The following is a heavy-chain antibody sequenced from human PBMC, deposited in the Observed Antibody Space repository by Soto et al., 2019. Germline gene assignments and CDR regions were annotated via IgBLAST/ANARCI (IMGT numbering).Heavy chain of an antibody. Sequence: QVQLQQWGAGLLKPSETLSLTCAVYGGSLSGYQWTWIRQTPGKGLEWIGEINDSGNINYNPSLKSRVTILLDTPRKQISMKLSSVTAAHSAVYYCASCVILWFGELSRRGVYYYYMDVWGKGTTVTVSS. J-gene: IGHJ6*03. CDR2: INDSGNI. CDR1: GGSLSGYQ. CDR3: ASCVILWFGELSRRGVYYYYMDV. V-gene: IGHV4-34*01. D-gene: IGHD3-10*01.